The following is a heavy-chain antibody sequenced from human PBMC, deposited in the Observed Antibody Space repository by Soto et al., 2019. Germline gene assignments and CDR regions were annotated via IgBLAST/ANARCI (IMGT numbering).Heavy chain of an antibody. J-gene: IGHJ1*01. CDR1: GFTFSSYA. V-gene: IGHV3-23*01. CDR3: AKAPRPCSGGSCYTPVGYFQY. CDR2: ISGSGGRT. D-gene: IGHD2-15*01. Sequence: PGGSLRLSCAASGFTFSSYAMSWVRQAPGKGLEWVSAISGSGGRTYYADSVKGRFTISRDNSKNTLYLQMNSLRAEDTAVYYCAKAPRPCSGGSCYTPVGYFQYWGQGILVTVSS.